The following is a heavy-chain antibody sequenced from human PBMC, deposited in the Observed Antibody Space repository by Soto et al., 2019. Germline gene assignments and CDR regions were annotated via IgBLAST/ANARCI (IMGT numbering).Heavy chain of an antibody. CDR1: GGSISSSSYY. D-gene: IGHD3-22*01. Sequence: SETLSLTCTVSGGSISSSSYYWGWIRQPPGKGLEWIGSIYYSGSTYYNPSLKSRVTISVDTSKNQFSLKLSSVTAADTAVYYCASPSDQRYYYDSSGYYYHWGQGTLVTVSS. CDR2: IYYSGST. CDR3: ASPSDQRYYYDSSGYYYH. J-gene: IGHJ5*02. V-gene: IGHV4-39*01.